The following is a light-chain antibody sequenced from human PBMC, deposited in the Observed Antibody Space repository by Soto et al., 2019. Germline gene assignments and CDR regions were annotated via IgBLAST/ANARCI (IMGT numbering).Light chain of an antibody. CDR1: QDISNY. Sequence: DIQMTQSPSSLSASVGDRVTITCQASQDISNYLNWYQQKPGKAPKLLIYDASNLETGVRSRFRGSGSGIDFPFPFSILQHETIATYNFQQHDSLPLFGQGTKLEIQ. V-gene: IGKV1-33*01. CDR2: DAS. CDR3: QQHDSLPL. J-gene: IGKJ2*01.